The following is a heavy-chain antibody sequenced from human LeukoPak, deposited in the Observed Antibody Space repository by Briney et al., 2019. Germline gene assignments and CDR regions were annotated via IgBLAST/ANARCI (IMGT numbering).Heavy chain of an antibody. CDR2: TYYRAKWYN. CDR3: AKAHHGHGMEV. D-gene: IGHD3/OR15-3a*01. CDR1: GDSVSINSTI. V-gene: IGHV6-1*01. J-gene: IGHJ6*04. Sequence: SQTLSLTCAISGDSVSINSTICHWIRQSPSRGLECLGITYYRAKWYNEYALCVKTRITVNPDTSKNPFSLQLKPVPPEETAVYYCAKAHHGHGMEVWEKGTTVTVSS.